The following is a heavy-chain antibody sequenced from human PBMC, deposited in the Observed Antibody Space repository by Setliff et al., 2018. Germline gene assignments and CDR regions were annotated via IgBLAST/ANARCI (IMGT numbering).Heavy chain of an antibody. V-gene: IGHV5-51*01. CDR2: IYPGDSDT. CDR3: ASTLYYYDSGGYGAFDI. CDR1: GYSFTSYW. Sequence: GESLKISCKGSGYSFTSYWIGWVRQMPGKGLEWMGIIYPGDSDTRYSPSFQGQVTISADKSISTAYLQWSSLKASDTAMYYCASTLYYYDSGGYGAFDIWGQGTMVTVSS. D-gene: IGHD3-22*01. J-gene: IGHJ3*02.